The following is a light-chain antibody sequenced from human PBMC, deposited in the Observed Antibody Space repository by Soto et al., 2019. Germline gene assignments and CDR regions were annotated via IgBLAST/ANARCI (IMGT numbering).Light chain of an antibody. J-gene: IGKJ1*01. CDR3: QQYDNSVWT. Sequence: IVLTQSPGTLSSSPGERAPLSCRASQSVSTSNLAWYQQRPGQAPRLLIYVASRRATGIPDRFSGSGSGTDFTLTISRLEPEDLAVYYCQQYDNSVWTFGQGTKVEIK. CDR1: QSVSTSN. CDR2: VAS. V-gene: IGKV3-20*01.